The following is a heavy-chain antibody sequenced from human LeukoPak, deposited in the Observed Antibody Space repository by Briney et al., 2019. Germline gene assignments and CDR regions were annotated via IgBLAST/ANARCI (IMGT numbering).Heavy chain of an antibody. J-gene: IGHJ5*02. V-gene: IGHV4-61*02. CDR2: IYIFSGST. Sequence: SETLSLTCIVSGGSISSGRNYWTWIRQPAGQGLEWIGRIYIFSGSTNYNPSLKSRVTISVDTSKNQFSLKLTSVTAADTAVYYCARVDGSCSGGSCPSGNWFDPWGQGTLVTVSS. D-gene: IGHD2-15*01. CDR3: ARVDGSCSGGSCPSGNWFDP. CDR1: GGSISSGRNY.